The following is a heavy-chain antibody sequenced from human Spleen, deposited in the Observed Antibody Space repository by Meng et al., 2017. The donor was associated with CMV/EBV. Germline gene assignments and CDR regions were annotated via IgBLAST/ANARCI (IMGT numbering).Heavy chain of an antibody. CDR1: GFTVSSNY. V-gene: IGHV3-53*05. CDR3: ARVPSYSSGWYYFDY. Sequence: GGSLRLSCAASGFTVSSNYMSWVRQAPGKGLEWVSVIYSGGSTYYADSVKGRFTISRDNSKNTLYLQMNSLRAEDTAVYYCARVPSYSSGWYYFDYWGQGTLVTVSS. J-gene: IGHJ4*02. D-gene: IGHD6-19*01. CDR2: IYSGGST.